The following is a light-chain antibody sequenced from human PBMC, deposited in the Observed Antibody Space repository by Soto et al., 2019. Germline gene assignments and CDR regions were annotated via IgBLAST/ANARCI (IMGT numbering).Light chain of an antibody. Sequence: EIVLTQSPGTLSLSPGERATLSCRASHSVRSSYLAWYQQKPGQAPRLLIYGASSRATGIPDRFSGSGSGTDFTLTISRLEPEDFVVYYCQQYGSSPPYTFGQGTKLEIK. CDR1: HSVRSSY. CDR3: QQYGSSPPYT. J-gene: IGKJ2*01. CDR2: GAS. V-gene: IGKV3-20*01.